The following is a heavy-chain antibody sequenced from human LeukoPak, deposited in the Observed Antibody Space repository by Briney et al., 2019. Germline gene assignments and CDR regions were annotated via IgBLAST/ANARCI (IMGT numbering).Heavy chain of an antibody. CDR2: ISGSGGST. CDR1: VLTFSSYD. V-gene: IGHV3-23*01. Sequence: PGGSLRLSCAASVLTFSSYDMSGVRQAPGKGLEWVSAISGSGGSTYYADSVKGRFTISRDNSKNTLYLQMNSLRAEATAVYYFSKRGSRCSTNYFDYWGQGTLVTVSS. CDR3: SKRGSRCSTNYFDY. D-gene: IGHD2-2*01. J-gene: IGHJ4*02.